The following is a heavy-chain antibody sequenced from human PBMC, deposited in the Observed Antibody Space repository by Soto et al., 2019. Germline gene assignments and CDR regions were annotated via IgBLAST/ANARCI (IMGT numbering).Heavy chain of an antibody. CDR2: IKQDGSDK. D-gene: IGHD4-17*01. Sequence: GGSLRLSCAASGFTFSNYWMSWVRQAPGKGLEWVAIIKQDGSDKFYVDSVKGRFTISRDNAKNSLYLQMDSLRTEDAAVYYCARNRDYAFDYWGRGTLVTVSS. V-gene: IGHV3-7*01. J-gene: IGHJ4*02. CDR3: ARNRDYAFDY. CDR1: GFTFSNYW.